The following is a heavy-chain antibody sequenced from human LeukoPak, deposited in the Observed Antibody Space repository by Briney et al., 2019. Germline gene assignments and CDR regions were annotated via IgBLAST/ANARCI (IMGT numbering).Heavy chain of an antibody. J-gene: IGHJ4*02. Sequence: GGSLRLSCAASGFTFSSFAMNWVRQAPGKGLEWVSVTSGSGSDTYYADSVKGRFTVSRDISKNTVYLQMNGLKAEDTAVYYCARDDCSTTPCYAYWGQGTLVTVSS. V-gene: IGHV3-23*01. CDR1: GFTFSSFA. CDR2: TSGSGSDT. CDR3: ARDDCSTTPCYAY. D-gene: IGHD2-2*01.